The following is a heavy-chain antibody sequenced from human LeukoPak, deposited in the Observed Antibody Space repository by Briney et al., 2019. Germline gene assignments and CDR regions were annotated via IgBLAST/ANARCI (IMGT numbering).Heavy chain of an antibody. CDR1: GFTFSSYW. J-gene: IGHJ6*02. V-gene: IGHV3-7*03. CDR2: IKQDGSEK. CDR3: VKDLGSAITSALALDV. D-gene: IGHD2-15*01. Sequence: GGSLRLSCAASGFTFSSYWMSWVRQAPGKGLEWVANIKQDGSEKYYVDSVKGRFTISRDNRKNLLHLQMNSLRPDDSAVYYCVKDLGSAITSALALDVWGQGTTVTVSS.